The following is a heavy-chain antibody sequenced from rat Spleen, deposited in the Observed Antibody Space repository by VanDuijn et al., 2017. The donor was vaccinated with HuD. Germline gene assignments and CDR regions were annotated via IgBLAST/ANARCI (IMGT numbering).Heavy chain of an antibody. Sequence: EVQLVESGGGLVQPGRSLKLSCAASGFTFSDYYMAWVRQAPTKGLEWVASISYDGGSTYYRDSVKGRFTISRDNAKSSLYLQMDSLRSEDTATYYCTGLLRRVGVMDAWGQGASVTVSS. CDR1: GFTFSDYY. V-gene: IGHV5-20*01. J-gene: IGHJ4*01. D-gene: IGHD1-11*01. CDR2: ISYDGGST. CDR3: TGLLRRVGVMDA.